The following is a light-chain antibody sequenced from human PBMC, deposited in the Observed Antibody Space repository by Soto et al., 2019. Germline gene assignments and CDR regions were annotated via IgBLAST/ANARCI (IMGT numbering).Light chain of an antibody. CDR3: PQRPSWPRP. CDR1: QSVSSGY. J-gene: IGKJ1*01. V-gene: IGKV3-20*01. CDR2: GAS. Sequence: LKEDLGAECMNKRERATLSCRVCQSVSSGYLAWYQQRPGQAPRLLIYGASSRATGIPDRFSGSGSGTDFTLTICFVQPADFAVYYCPQRPSWPRPFVHGTMVDI.